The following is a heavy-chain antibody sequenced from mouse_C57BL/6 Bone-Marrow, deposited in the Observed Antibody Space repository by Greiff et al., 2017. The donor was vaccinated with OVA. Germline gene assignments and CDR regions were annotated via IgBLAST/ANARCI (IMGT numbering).Heavy chain of an antibody. CDR1: GYTFTSYW. CDR3: ARERDGYDGDYYAMDY. D-gene: IGHD2-2*01. Sequence: QVQLKESGAELVKPGASVKMSCKASGYTFTSYWITWVKQRPGQGLEWIGDIYPGSGSTNYNEKFKSKATLTVDTSSSTAYMQLSSLTSEDSAVYYCARERDGYDGDYYAMDYWGQGTSVTVSS. J-gene: IGHJ4*01. V-gene: IGHV1-55*01. CDR2: IYPGSGST.